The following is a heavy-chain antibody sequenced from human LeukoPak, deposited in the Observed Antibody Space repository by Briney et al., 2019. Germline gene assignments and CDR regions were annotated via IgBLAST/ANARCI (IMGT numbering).Heavy chain of an antibody. D-gene: IGHD1-7*01. J-gene: IGHJ5*02. CDR2: ISSSGGNI. V-gene: IGHV3-11*04. Sequence: PGGSLRLSCAASGFTFSDYYMSWIRQAPGKGLEWVLYISSSGGNIYYADSVKGRFTISRDNAKNSLSLEMNSLRVEDTGVYYCARGTTGTTVAYGYSLDPWGQGTLVTVSS. CDR3: ARGTTGTTVAYGYSLDP. CDR1: GFTFSDYY.